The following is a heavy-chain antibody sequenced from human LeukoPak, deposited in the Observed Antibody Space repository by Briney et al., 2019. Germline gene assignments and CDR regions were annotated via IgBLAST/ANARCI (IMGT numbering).Heavy chain of an antibody. CDR1: GFTFSNYT. D-gene: IGHD3-10*01. CDR2: ITSGGAP. J-gene: IGHJ6*03. V-gene: IGHV3-23*01. CDR3: AKDLFSGSGRAGNMDV. Sequence: GGSLRLSCAASGFTFSNYTVMWVRQAPGQGLEWVSAITSGGAPRYADSVKGRFTISRDNSKSTLYLQMNSLRAEDTAIYYCAKDLFSGSGRAGNMDVWGKGTTVTVSS.